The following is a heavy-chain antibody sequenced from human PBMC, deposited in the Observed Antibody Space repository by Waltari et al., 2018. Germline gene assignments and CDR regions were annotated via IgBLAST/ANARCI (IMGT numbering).Heavy chain of an antibody. CDR2: IAFKNETI. CDR1: GFRMSSFG. CDR3: ARDAGSAKVSKYFYYMDV. V-gene: IGHV3-48*01. D-gene: IGHD3-10*01. J-gene: IGHJ6*03. Sequence: LVESGGGLVQHGGSLRLSCTGSGFRMSSFGMNWVRQAPGGVLEWISYIAFKNETINYADTVKGRFTISRDNAGRSLSLHMNGLRPEDTAVYYCARDAGSAKVSKYFYYMDVWGRGTTVTVSS.